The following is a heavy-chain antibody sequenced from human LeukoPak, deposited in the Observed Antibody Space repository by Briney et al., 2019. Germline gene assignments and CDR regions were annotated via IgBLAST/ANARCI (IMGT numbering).Heavy chain of an antibody. CDR1: GFIFSSYD. J-gene: IGHJ3*02. Sequence: PGGSLRLSCVASGFIFSSYDMHWVRQAPGKGLEGVALISYDGSNRNYADSVKGRFTISRDNSKKTLYLQMNSLRAEDTAVYYCAKDRWGDISGYPFGIWGQGTLVTVSS. CDR2: ISYDGSNR. CDR3: AKDRWGDISGYPFGI. V-gene: IGHV3-30*18. D-gene: IGHD3-22*01.